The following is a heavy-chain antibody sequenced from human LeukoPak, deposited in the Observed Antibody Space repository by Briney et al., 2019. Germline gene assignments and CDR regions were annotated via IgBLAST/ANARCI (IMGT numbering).Heavy chain of an antibody. V-gene: IGHV1-18*01. Sequence: ASVKVSCKVSGYTFTKYGISWVRQAPGQGLEWMGWISAYNGNTNYAQKLQGRVTMTTDTSTSTAYMELRSLRSDDTAVYYCARVLRGLAASNWFDPWGQGTLVTVSS. CDR1: GYTFTKYG. CDR2: ISAYNGNT. CDR3: ARVLRGLAASNWFDP. D-gene: IGHD3-3*01. J-gene: IGHJ5*02.